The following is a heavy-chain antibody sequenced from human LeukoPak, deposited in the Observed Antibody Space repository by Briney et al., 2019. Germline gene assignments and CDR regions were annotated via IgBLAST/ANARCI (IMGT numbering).Heavy chain of an antibody. V-gene: IGHV3-64*01. CDR1: GFTSTSHD. Sequence: GGSLRLSCGASGFTSTSHDMHWVRQAPGKGLEYVSGISGTGGSTYYANSVKGRFIISRDNSKNTLYLQMGSLRAEDMAVYYCTQGGPGGLVSWGPRTLVTVSS. D-gene: IGHD3-16*01. CDR2: ISGTGGST. CDR3: TQGGPGGLVS. J-gene: IGHJ4*02.